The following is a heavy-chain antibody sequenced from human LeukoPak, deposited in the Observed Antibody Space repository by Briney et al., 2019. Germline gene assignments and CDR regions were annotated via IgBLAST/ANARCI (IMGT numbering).Heavy chain of an antibody. J-gene: IGHJ3*02. CDR3: AADPRARDAFDI. CDR1: GFTFTSSA. V-gene: IGHV1-58*01. CDR2: IVVGSGNT. Sequence: GASVKVSCKASGFTFTSSAVQWVRQARGQRLEWIGWIVVGSGNTNYAQKFQERVTITRDMSTSTAYMELSSLRSEDTAVYYCAADPRARDAFDIWGQGTMVTVSS.